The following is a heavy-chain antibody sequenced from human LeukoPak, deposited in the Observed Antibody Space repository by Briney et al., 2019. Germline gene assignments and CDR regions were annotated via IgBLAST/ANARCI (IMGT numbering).Heavy chain of an antibody. CDR3: ARGVPFSGSYYFDY. V-gene: IGHV4-4*07. Sequence: PSETLSLTCTVPGGSISGYFWSWIRQTAGEGLEWIGRIHPSGSTDYSPSLMGRLPLSQDTSKNQFSLNLISVTAADTAVYYCARGVPFSGSYYFDYWGQGSLVTVSS. CDR2: IHPSGST. J-gene: IGHJ4*02. CDR1: GGSISGYF. D-gene: IGHD1-26*01.